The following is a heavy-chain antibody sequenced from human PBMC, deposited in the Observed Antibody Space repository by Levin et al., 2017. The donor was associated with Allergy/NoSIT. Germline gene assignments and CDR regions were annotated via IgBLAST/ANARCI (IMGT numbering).Heavy chain of an antibody. CDR2: IYYSGST. CDR1: GGSISSGDYY. J-gene: IGHJ5*02. Sequence: SETLSLTCTVSGGSISSGDYYWSWIRQPPGKGLEWIGYIYYSGSTYYNPSLKSRVTISVDTSKNQFSLKLSSVTAADTAVYYCARALGTTVTNWFDPWGQGTLVTVSS. D-gene: IGHD4-17*01. V-gene: IGHV4-30-4*01. CDR3: ARALGTTVTNWFDP.